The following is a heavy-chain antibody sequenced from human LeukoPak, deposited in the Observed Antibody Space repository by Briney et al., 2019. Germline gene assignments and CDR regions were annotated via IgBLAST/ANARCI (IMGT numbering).Heavy chain of an antibody. V-gene: IGHV4-39*07. D-gene: IGHD1-26*01. CDR1: GGSISSSSYY. CDR2: IYYSGST. J-gene: IGHJ4*02. Sequence: PSETLSLTCTVSGGSISSSSYYWGWIRQPPGKGLEWIGIIYYSGSTYYNPSLKSRVTISVDTSKNQFSLKLTSVTAADTAVYYCARVYSIVGATTIDYWGQGTLVTVSS. CDR3: ARVYSIVGATTIDY.